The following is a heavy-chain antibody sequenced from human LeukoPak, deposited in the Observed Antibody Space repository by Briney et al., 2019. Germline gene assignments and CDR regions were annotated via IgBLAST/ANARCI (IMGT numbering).Heavy chain of an antibody. D-gene: IGHD3-22*01. V-gene: IGHV4-39*01. CDR3: ARTYYYDSSGYYYYYYYMDV. CDR2: IYYSGST. CDR1: GGSISSSSYY. Sequence: PSETLSLTCTVSGGSISSSSYYWGWIRQPPGKGLEWIGSIYYSGSTYYNPSLKSRVTISVDTSKNQFSLKLSSVTAADRAVYYCARTYYYDSSGYYYYYYYMDVWGKGTTVTVSS. J-gene: IGHJ6*03.